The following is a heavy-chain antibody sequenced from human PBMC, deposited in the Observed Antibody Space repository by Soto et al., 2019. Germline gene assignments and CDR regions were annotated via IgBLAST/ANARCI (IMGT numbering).Heavy chain of an antibody. CDR2: INHSGST. Sequence: QVQLQQWGAGLLKPSETLSLTYAVYGGSFSGYYWSWIRQPPGKGLEWIGEINHSGSTNYNPSLKSRVTISVDTSKNQFSLKLSSVTAADTAVYYCARAFDGDYYYYMDVWGKGTTVTVSS. D-gene: IGHD3-9*01. V-gene: IGHV4-34*01. CDR3: ARAFDGDYYYYMDV. CDR1: GGSFSGYY. J-gene: IGHJ6*03.